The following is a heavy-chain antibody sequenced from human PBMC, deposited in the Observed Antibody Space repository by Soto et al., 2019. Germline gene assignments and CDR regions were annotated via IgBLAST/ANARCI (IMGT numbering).Heavy chain of an antibody. Sequence: EVQLLESGGGLVQPGGSLRLSCAASGFTFSSYAMSWVRQAPGKGLEWVSAISGSGGSTYYADSVKGRFTISRDNSKNTLYLQMNSLRAEDTAVYYCAKSTNRYSSSSNYGMDVWGQGTTVTVSS. D-gene: IGHD6-13*01. V-gene: IGHV3-23*01. CDR2: ISGSGGST. CDR1: GFTFSSYA. J-gene: IGHJ6*02. CDR3: AKSTNRYSSSSNYGMDV.